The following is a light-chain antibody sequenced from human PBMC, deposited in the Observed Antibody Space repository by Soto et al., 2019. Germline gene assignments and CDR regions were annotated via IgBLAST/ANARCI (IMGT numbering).Light chain of an antibody. CDR3: QHYNRTPTT. J-gene: IGKJ4*01. CDR2: WAS. Sequence: DIEMTQSPDSLSVSLGERVTFSCKSSQIVLETSNNKNYLAWYKQKPGQPPKLLIYWASTRESGVPDRFRGSASWPAFAFTIAIHQTEHVAVHYGQHYNRTPTTFGGQTRHEIK. V-gene: IGKV4-1*01. CDR1: QIVLETSNNKNY.